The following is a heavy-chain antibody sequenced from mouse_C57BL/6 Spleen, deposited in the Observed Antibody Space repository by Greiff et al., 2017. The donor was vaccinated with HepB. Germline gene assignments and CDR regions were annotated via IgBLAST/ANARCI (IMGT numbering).Heavy chain of an antibody. J-gene: IGHJ2*01. Sequence: VKLMESGAELVKPGASVKLSCKASGYTFTEYTIHWVKQRSGQGLEWIGWFYPGSGSIKYNEKFKDKATLTADKSSSTVYMELSRLTSEDSAVYFCARHEDRGDYFDYWGQGTTLTVSS. CDR1: GYTFTEYT. CDR2: FYPGSGSI. V-gene: IGHV1-62-2*01. CDR3: ARHEDRGDYFDY. D-gene: IGHD3-1*01.